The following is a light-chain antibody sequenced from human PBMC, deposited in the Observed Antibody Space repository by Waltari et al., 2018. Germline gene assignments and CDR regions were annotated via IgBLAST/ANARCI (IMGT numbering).Light chain of an antibody. CDR1: SGHSHYA. V-gene: IGLV4-69*01. Sequence: QLVLTQSPSASASLGASVKLTCTLSSGHSHYAIAGHQQQPKKGPRYLMKLTGDGSHTKGDGIPDRFSGSSSGAERFLTIASLQSEDEGDYYCQTWDTDIHVVFGGGTKLIVL. CDR2: LTGDGSH. J-gene: IGLJ2*01. CDR3: QTWDTDIHVV.